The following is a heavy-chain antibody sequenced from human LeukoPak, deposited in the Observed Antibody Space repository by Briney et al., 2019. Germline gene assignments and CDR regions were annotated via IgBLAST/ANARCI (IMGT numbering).Heavy chain of an antibody. Sequence: ASVKVSCKASGYTFTSYDINWVRQATGQGLEWMGWMNPNSGNTGYAQKFQGRVTMTGNTSISTAYMELSSLRSEDTAVYYCARVVGSSWYLGYYYYYMDVWGKGTTVTVSS. CDR3: ARVVGSSWYLGYYYYYMDV. J-gene: IGHJ6*03. CDR2: MNPNSGNT. D-gene: IGHD6-13*01. V-gene: IGHV1-8*01. CDR1: GYTFTSYD.